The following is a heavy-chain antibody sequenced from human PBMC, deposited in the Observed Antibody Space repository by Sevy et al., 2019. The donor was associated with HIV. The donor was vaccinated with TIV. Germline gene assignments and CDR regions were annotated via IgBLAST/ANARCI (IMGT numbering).Heavy chain of an antibody. Sequence: GGSLRLSCAASGFTFSSHAIHWVRQASGKGLEWVALISYGGTNDFYVDSVKGRFTISRDNSKNTVYLRMDSLRPEDTAVYYCARDPYWGVAGYFDLWGRGTLVTVSS. CDR3: ARDPYWGVAGYFDL. CDR2: ISYGGTND. J-gene: IGHJ2*01. V-gene: IGHV3-30*04. CDR1: GFTFSSHA. D-gene: IGHD7-27*01.